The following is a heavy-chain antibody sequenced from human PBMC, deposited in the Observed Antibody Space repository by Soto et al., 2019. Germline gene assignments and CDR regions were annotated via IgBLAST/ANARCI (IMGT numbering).Heavy chain of an antibody. CDR1: GGSVSSGSYY. D-gene: IGHD3-22*01. Sequence: KPSETLSLTCTVSGGSVSSGSYYWSWIRQPPGKGLEWIGYIYYSGSTNYNPSLKSRVTISVDASKNQFSLKLSSVTAADTAVYYCARATFYYDSSGTYYFDYWGQGTLVTVSS. CDR3: ARATFYYDSSGTYYFDY. CDR2: IYYSGST. V-gene: IGHV4-61*01. J-gene: IGHJ4*02.